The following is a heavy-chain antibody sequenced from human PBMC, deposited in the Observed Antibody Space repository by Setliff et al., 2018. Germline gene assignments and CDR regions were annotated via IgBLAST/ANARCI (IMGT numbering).Heavy chain of an antibody. V-gene: IGHV5-51*01. CDR1: GFSFTTYW. CDR3: ARATGIGWPFDY. J-gene: IGHJ4*02. Sequence: GESLKISCKGSGFSFTTYWIGWVRQMPGKGLELMGIIYPGDSDTRYSPAFQGQVTISADRSISTAYLQWSSLWASDTAMYYCARATGIGWPFDYWGQGTLVTVSS. CDR2: IYPGDSDT. D-gene: IGHD6-13*01.